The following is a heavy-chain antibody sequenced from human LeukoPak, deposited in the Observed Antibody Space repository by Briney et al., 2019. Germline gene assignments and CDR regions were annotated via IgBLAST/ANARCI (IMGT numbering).Heavy chain of an antibody. D-gene: IGHD3-22*01. V-gene: IGHV1-69*13. Sequence: GASVKVSCKASGYTFTSYDINWVRQATGQGLEWMGGIIPIFGTANYAQKFQGRVTITADESTSTAYMELSSLRSEDTAVYYCAGTGTKTYYYDSSGYYYDWGQGTLVTVSS. CDR3: AGTGTKTYYYDSSGYYYD. J-gene: IGHJ4*02. CDR2: IIPIFGTA. CDR1: GYTFTSYD.